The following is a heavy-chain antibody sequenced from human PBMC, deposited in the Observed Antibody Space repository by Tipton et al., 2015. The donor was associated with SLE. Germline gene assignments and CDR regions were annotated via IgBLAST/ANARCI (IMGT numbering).Heavy chain of an antibody. CDR2: INPVGGAT. CDR1: GFIFSNFW. D-gene: IGHD2-15*01. V-gene: IGHV3-7*01. Sequence: SLRLSCAASGFIFSNFWMSWVRQAPGKGLEWVASINPVGGATQYVDSVKGRFTVSRDNAENSLSLQMNSLRSDDTAVYYCARLTEAVTLFVYWGPGTLVTVSS. J-gene: IGHJ1*01. CDR3: ARLTEAVTLFVY.